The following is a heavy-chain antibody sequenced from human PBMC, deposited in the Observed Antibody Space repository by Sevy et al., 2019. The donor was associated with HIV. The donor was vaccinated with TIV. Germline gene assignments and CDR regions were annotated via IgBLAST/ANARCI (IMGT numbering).Heavy chain of an antibody. CDR1: GFTVSSNY. CDR2: IYSGGST. V-gene: IGHV3-53*01. J-gene: IGHJ4*02. D-gene: IGHD6-13*01. CDR3: ARDGFASAAAGFLYFDY. Sequence: GGSLRLSCAASGFTVSSNYMSWVRQAPGKGLEWVSVIYSGGSTYYADSVKGRFTISRDNSKNSLYLQMNSLRAEDTAVYYCARDGFASAAAGFLYFDYWGQGTLVTVSS.